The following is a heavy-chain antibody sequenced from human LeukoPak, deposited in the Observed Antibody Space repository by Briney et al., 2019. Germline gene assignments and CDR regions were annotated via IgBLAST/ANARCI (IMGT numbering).Heavy chain of an antibody. CDR2: ISGSGDTI. Sequence: GGSLRLSCAASGFIFSAYEMNWVRQAPGKGLEWLSYISGSGDTIYYAESVKGRFTISRDNALNSLYLQMNSLRAEDTAVYYCVSAYGGLLDHWGQGTLVTVSS. CDR1: GFIFSAYE. D-gene: IGHD3-16*01. J-gene: IGHJ4*02. CDR3: VSAYGGLLDH. V-gene: IGHV3-48*03.